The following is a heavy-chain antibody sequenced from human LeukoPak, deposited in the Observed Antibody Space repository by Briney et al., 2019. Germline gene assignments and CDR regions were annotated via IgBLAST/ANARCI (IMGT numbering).Heavy chain of an antibody. Sequence: GGSLRLSCAASGFTFSSYSMNWVRQAPGKGLEWVSSISSSSSYIYYADSVKGRFTISRDNAKNSLCLQMNSLRAEDTAVYYCARTYYDSSGYLLTDYWGQGTLVTVSS. D-gene: IGHD3-22*01. CDR2: ISSSSSYI. CDR1: GFTFSSYS. V-gene: IGHV3-21*01. CDR3: ARTYYDSSGYLLTDY. J-gene: IGHJ4*02.